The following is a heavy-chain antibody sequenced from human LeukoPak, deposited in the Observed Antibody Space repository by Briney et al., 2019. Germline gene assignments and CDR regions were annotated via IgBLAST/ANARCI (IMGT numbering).Heavy chain of an antibody. D-gene: IGHD4-17*01. V-gene: IGHV1-46*01. CDR1: GYTFTSNY. J-gene: IGHJ6*02. CDR2: IYPRYGST. Sequence: ASVKVSCKASGYTFTSNYIHWVRQAPGQGLEWMGMIYPRYGSTSYAQKFQDRVTITADESTSTAYMELSSLRSEDTAVYYCARGNDYGDYVVGYYYYGMDVWGQGTTVTVSS. CDR3: ARGNDYGDYVVGYYYYGMDV.